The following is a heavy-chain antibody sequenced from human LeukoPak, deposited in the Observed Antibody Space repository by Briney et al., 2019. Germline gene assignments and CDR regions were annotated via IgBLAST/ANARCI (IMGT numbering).Heavy chain of an antibody. D-gene: IGHD6-19*01. V-gene: IGHV1-2*02. CDR3: AKDLGAVAGTGLLRTGDY. Sequence: ASVKVSCKASGYTFTGYYMHWVRQAPGQGLEWMGWINPNSGGTNYAQKFQGRVTMTRDTSISTAYMELSRLRSDDTAVYYCAKDLGAVAGTGLLRTGDYWGQGTLVTVSS. CDR2: INPNSGGT. J-gene: IGHJ4*02. CDR1: GYTFTGYY.